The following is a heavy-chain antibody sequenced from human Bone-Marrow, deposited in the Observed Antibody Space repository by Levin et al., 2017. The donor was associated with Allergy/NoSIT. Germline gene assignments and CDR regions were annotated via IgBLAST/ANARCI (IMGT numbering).Heavy chain of an antibody. V-gene: IGHV3-15*01. D-gene: IGHD3-10*01. CDR1: GFTFNNAW. CDR3: PHYGPAEYFHD. CDR2: IKRKSDGGTT. Sequence: GESLKISCATSGFTFNNAWMSWVRQAPGKGLEWVGRIKRKSDGGTTDYAAPVKGRFSISRDDSKNTLYLQMNSLKIEHTGVYYCPHYGPAEYFHDSDQGTLVTVSS. J-gene: IGHJ1*01.